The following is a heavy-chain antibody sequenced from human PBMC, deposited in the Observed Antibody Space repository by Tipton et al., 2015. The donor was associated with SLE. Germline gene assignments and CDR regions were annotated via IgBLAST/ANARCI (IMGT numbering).Heavy chain of an antibody. Sequence: TLSLTCAVYGASLNDYYWTWIRQPPGKGLEWIGDINHSGSTDCNPSLKSRVTMSVDTSKNQFSLNLTSVTAADTALYYCARCTILGVVRGSFDCRPQGPLTPVSS. CDR1: GASLNDYY. CDR2: INHSGST. D-gene: IGHD3-3*01. J-gene: IGHJ4*02. V-gene: IGHV4-34*01. CDR3: ARCTILGVVRGSFDC.